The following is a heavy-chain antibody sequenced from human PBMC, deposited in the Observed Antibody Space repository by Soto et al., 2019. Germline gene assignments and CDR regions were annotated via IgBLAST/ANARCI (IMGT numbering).Heavy chain of an antibody. V-gene: IGHV1-3*01. J-gene: IGHJ4*02. CDR2: INAGNGNT. CDR3: ARVRPTSGYYDY. Sequence: GASVKVSCKASGYTFTSYAMHWVRQAPGQRLEWMGWINAGNGNTKYSQKFQGRVTITRDTSASTAYMELSSLRSEDTAVYYCARVRPTSGYYDYWGQGTLVTVSS. CDR1: GYTFTSYA. D-gene: IGHD3-22*01.